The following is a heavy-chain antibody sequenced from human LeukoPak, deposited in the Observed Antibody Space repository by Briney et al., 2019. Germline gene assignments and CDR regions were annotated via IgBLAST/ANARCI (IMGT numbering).Heavy chain of an antibody. D-gene: IGHD4-11*01. CDR2: IYSSGGT. CDR1: DDSITMYY. V-gene: IGHV4-4*07. J-gene: IGHJ4*02. CDR3: ARGAYILNY. Sequence: SETLSLTCSVSDDSITMYYWSWIRQPAGKGLEWIGHIYSSGGTNYNPSLKSRVTISIDTSKNKFSLKLSSVTATDTAVYYCARGAYILNYWGQGTLVTVSS.